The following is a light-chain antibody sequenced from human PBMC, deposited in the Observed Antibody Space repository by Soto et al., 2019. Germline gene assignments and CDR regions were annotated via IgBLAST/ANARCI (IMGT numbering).Light chain of an antibody. CDR2: GSS. Sequence: EMASAAAPSTLALTGGRASCSDWRASQSVSSSFLAWYQQKPGQAPRLLIYGSSSRATGIPDRFSGSGSGTDFTLTISSLEPEDFAVYYCQQRSNWPTFGQGTRL. CDR1: QSVSSSF. CDR3: QQRSNWPT. V-gene: IGKV3D-20*02. J-gene: IGKJ5*01.